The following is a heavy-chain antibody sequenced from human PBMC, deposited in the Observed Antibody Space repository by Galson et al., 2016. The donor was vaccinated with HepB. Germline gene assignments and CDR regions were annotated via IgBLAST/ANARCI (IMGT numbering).Heavy chain of an antibody. J-gene: IGHJ6*02. Sequence: SVKVSCKVSGDKFTAHGISWVRQAPGQGLEYLGWISPNNGYALPAEKFQGRLTMTTDTATSTAYMELRSLTNDDTAVYYCARDGRTINYVRGGAMDVWGQATPVTGSS. CDR1: GDKFTAHG. CDR2: ISPNNGYA. D-gene: IGHD3-10*02. CDR3: ARDGRTINYVRGGAMDV. V-gene: IGHV1-18*04.